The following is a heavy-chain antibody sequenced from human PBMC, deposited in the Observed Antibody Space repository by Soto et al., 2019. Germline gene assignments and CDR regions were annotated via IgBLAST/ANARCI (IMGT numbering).Heavy chain of an antibody. Sequence: QVQLQESGPGLVKPSETLSLTCTVSGGSVSSGSYYWSWIRQPPGKGLEWIGYIYYSGSTNYNPSLKSRVTISVDTSKNQFSLKLSSVIAADTAVYYCATAMKPGGKNYYYYYGMDVWGQGTTVTVSS. V-gene: IGHV4-61*01. CDR1: GGSVSSGSYY. CDR2: IYYSGST. J-gene: IGHJ6*02. D-gene: IGHD3-16*01. CDR3: ATAMKPGGKNYYYYYGMDV.